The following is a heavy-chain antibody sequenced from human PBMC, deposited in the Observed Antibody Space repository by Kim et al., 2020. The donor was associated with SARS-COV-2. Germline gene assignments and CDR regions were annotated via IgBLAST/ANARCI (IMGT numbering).Heavy chain of an antibody. Sequence: GGSLRLSCTVSGFNFNSYSMNWVRQAPGKGLEWVSYISSSSNTVYYAGSVRGRFTISRDNAKNSLFLQMNSLRDEDTAVYYCARCPLSMTMVRGMITTTLFSYYKMDAWGQGTTVTVSS. V-gene: IGHV3-48*02. CDR2: ISSSSNTV. CDR1: GFNFNSYS. D-gene: IGHD3-10*01. CDR3: ARCPLSMTMVRGMITTTLFSYYKMDA. J-gene: IGHJ6*02.